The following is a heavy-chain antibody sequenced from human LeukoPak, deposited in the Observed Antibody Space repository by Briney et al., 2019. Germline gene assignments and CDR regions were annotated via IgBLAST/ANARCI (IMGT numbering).Heavy chain of an antibody. CDR1: GGSFSGYY. CDR2: INHSGST. J-gene: IGHJ6*03. V-gene: IGHV4-34*01. D-gene: IGHD2-15*01. CDR3: ARLPTRSHYYYYMDV. Sequence: PSETLSLTCAVYGGSFSGYYWSWIRQPPGKGLEWIWEINHSGSTNYNPSLKSRVTISVDTSKNQFSLKLSSVTAADTAVYYCARLPTRSHYYYYMDVWGKGTTVTVSS.